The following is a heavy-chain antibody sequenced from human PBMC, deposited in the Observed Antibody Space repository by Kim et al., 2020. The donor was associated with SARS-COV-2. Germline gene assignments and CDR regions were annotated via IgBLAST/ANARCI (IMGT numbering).Heavy chain of an antibody. CDR2: ISGSGGST. Sequence: GGSLRLSCAASGFTFSSYAMSWVRQAPGKGLEWVSAISGSGGSTYYADSVKGRFTISRDNSKNTLYLQMNSLRAEDTAVYYCAKVGNVLWGYYGMDVWGQGTTVTVSS. V-gene: IGHV3-23*01. D-gene: IGHD3-16*01. CDR1: GFTFSSYA. J-gene: IGHJ6*02. CDR3: AKVGNVLWGYYGMDV.